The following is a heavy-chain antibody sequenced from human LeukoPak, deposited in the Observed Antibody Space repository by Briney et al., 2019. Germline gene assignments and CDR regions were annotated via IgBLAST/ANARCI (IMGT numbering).Heavy chain of an antibody. J-gene: IGHJ4*02. D-gene: IGHD2-2*02. Sequence: ASVKVSCKASGYTFTSYGISWVRQAPGQGLEWMGWISAYNGNTNYAQKFQGRVTMTTDTSTSTAYMELRSLISDDTAVYYWARASGSYCSCTSGYKRQVLDSWGQGTLVTVSS. CDR1: GYTFTSYG. CDR3: ARASGSYCSCTSGYKRQVLDS. CDR2: ISAYNGNT. V-gene: IGHV1-18*01.